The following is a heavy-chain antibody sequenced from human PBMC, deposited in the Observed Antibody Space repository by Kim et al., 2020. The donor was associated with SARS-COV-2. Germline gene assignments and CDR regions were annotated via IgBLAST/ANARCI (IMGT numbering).Heavy chain of an antibody. Sequence: KYSSTSLKTRLTISKDTSNNQVVLTMTNMDPVDTATYYCARITAAGLGADYWGQGTLVTVSS. V-gene: IGHV2-70*01. J-gene: IGHJ4*02. CDR3: ARITAAGLGADY. D-gene: IGHD6-13*01. CDR2: K.